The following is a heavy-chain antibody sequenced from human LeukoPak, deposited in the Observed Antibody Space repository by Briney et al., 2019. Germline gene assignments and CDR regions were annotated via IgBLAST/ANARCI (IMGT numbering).Heavy chain of an antibody. D-gene: IGHD1-26*01. CDR2: INPNSGGT. Sequence: ASVKVSCKASGYTFTGYYMHWVRQAPGQGLEWMGWINPNSGGTNYAQKFQGRVTMTRDTSISTAYMELSRLRSDDTAVYYRARIVIVGATNWFDPWGQGTLVTVSS. CDR1: GYTFTGYY. J-gene: IGHJ5*02. V-gene: IGHV1-2*02. CDR3: ARIVIVGATNWFDP.